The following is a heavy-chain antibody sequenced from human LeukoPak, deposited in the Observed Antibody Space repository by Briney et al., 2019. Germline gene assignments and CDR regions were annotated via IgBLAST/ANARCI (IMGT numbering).Heavy chain of an antibody. CDR2: INPNSGGT. V-gene: IGHV1-2*02. CDR3: ARVSHGMLWAFDY. D-gene: IGHD1-26*01. CDR1: GYTFTGYY. Sequence: GASVKVSCKASGYTFTGYYMHWVRQAPGQGLEWMGWINPNSGGTNYAQKFQGRVTMTRDTSISTAYMELSRLRSDDTAVYYCARVSHGMLWAFDYWGRGTLVTVSS. J-gene: IGHJ4*02.